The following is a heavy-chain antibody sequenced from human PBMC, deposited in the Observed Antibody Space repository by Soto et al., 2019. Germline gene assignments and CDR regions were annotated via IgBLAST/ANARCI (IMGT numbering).Heavy chain of an antibody. Sequence: QVQLQESGPGLVKPSQTLSLTCTVSGGSISSGGYYWSWIRQHPGKGLEWIGYIYYSGSTYYNPSLKSRVTISVDTSKNQFSLKLSSVTAADTAVYYCARARYSYGPIGGGESGGIDYWGQGTLVTVSS. V-gene: IGHV4-31*03. CDR3: ARARYSYGPIGGGESGGIDY. CDR2: IYYSGST. J-gene: IGHJ4*02. CDR1: GGSISSGGYY. D-gene: IGHD5-18*01.